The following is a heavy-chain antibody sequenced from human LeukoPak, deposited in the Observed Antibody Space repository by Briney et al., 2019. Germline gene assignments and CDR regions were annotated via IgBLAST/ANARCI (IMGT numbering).Heavy chain of an antibody. V-gene: IGHV3-21*01. CDR1: GFTFSSYA. Sequence: KFGGSLRLSCAASGFTFSSYAMSWVRQAPGKGLEWVSSISSSSSYIYYADSVKGRFTISRDNAKNSLYLQMNSLRAEDTAVYYCASGLPGSTVTTGCWGQGTLVTVSS. CDR3: ASGLPGSTVTTGC. D-gene: IGHD4-17*01. J-gene: IGHJ4*02. CDR2: ISSSSSYI.